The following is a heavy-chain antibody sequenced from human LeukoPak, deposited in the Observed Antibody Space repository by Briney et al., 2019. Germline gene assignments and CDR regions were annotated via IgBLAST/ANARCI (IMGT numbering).Heavy chain of an antibody. CDR3: ARDLEEYYYDSSGYPI. J-gene: IGHJ3*02. D-gene: IGHD3-22*01. CDR1: GFTVSSKY. V-gene: IGHV3-66*02. CDR2: IYSGGTT. Sequence: PGGSLRLSCAASGFTVSSKYMSWVRQAPGKGLEWVSLIYSGGTTHYADSVKGRFTISRDNSKNTLYLQMNSLRAEDTAVYYCARDLEEYYYDSSGYPIWGQGTMVTVSS.